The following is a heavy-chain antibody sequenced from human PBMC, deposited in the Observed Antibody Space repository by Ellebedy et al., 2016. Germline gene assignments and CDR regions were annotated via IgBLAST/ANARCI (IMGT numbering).Heavy chain of an antibody. CDR1: GYTFTSYD. Sequence: ASVKVSCXASGYTFTSYDINWVRQATGQGLEWMGWMNPNSGNTGYAQKFQGRVTMTRNTSISTAYMELSSLRSEDTAVYYCARGSGYSGYDSTKNYYYYYYMDVWGKGTTVTVSS. D-gene: IGHD5-12*01. J-gene: IGHJ6*03. V-gene: IGHV1-8*01. CDR3: ARGSGYSGYDSTKNYYYYYYMDV. CDR2: MNPNSGNT.